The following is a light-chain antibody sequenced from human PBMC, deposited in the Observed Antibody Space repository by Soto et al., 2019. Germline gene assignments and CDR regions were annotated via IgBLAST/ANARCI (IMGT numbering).Light chain of an antibody. CDR1: QSISSNY. J-gene: IGKJ1*01. CDR2: GGS. CDR3: QQYGSSPRT. V-gene: IGKV3-20*01. Sequence: EIVLTQSPGTLSMSPGERATLSCRASQSISSNYLAWYQQKPGQAPRLLIYGGSSRATGIPDRFSGSGSGTDFTLTISRLEAEDFAVYYCQQYGSSPRTFGQGTKVEFK.